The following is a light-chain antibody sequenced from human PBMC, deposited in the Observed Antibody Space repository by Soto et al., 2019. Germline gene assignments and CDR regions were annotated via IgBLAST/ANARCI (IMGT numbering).Light chain of an antibody. CDR1: SSNVGNNY. CDR3: GTWDSSLSAGV. CDR2: DNS. Sequence: SVLTXPPSVSAAPGQKVTTSCSGSSSNVGNNYVSWYQQLPGSAPKLVIYDNSKRPSGIPDRFSGSRSATSATLGITGLQSGDEADYYCGTWDSSLSAGVFGSGTKVTVL. V-gene: IGLV1-51*01. J-gene: IGLJ1*01.